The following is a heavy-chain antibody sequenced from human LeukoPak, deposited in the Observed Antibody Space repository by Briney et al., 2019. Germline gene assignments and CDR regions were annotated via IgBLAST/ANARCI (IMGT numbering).Heavy chain of an antibody. CDR2: IKRKSDGGTT. CDR1: GFTFSDAW. V-gene: IGHV3-15*01. J-gene: IGHJ4*02. D-gene: IGHD5-18*01. CDR3: ATSRGYNSGYRALELPPSPID. Sequence: PGGSLRLSCAASGFTFSDAWMTWVRQAPGKGLEWVGRIKRKSDGGTTDCIAPVKDRFSISRDDSQNTLYLQMNSLRAEDTAAYYCATSRGYNSGYRALELPPSPIDWGQGTLVTVSS.